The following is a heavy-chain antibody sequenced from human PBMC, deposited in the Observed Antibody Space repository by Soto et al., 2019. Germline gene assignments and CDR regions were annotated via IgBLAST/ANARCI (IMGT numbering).Heavy chain of an antibody. CDR3: AKHSNLGELSLRYDKFDY. CDR2: ISGSGGRE. CDR1: GFTFSNHA. Sequence: GGSLRLSCAASGFTFSNHAMSWVRQAPGKGLEWVSSISGSGGREYYADSVKGRFTISRDNSKNTRYLQIQTLRAEDTAVYYCAKHSNLGELSLRYDKFDYWGQGSLVTVSS. D-gene: IGHD3-16*02. V-gene: IGHV3-23*01. J-gene: IGHJ4*02.